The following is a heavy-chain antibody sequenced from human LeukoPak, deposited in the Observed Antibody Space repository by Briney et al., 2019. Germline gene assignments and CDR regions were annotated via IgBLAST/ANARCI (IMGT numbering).Heavy chain of an antibody. J-gene: IGHJ5*02. CDR2: IYYSGST. D-gene: IGHD2-2*01. Sequence: SETLSLTCTVSGGSISSYYWSWIRQHPGKGLEWIGYIYYSGSTYYNPSLKSRVTISVDTSKNQFSLKLSSVPAADTAVYYCARGGLYCSSTSCYQFWFDPWGQGTLVTVSS. CDR1: GGSISSYY. V-gene: IGHV4-59*06. CDR3: ARGGLYCSSTSCYQFWFDP.